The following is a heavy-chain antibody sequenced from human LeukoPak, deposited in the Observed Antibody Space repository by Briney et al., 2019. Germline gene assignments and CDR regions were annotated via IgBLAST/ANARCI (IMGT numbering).Heavy chain of an antibody. CDR3: ARQKSGSYGLFDY. J-gene: IGHJ4*02. Sequence: SETLSLTCTVSGGSISSSSHYWGWIRQPPGKGLEWIGSIYYSGSTYYNPSLKSRVTISVDTPKNQFSLKLSSVTAADTSVYYCARQKSGSYGLFDYWGQGTLVTVSS. CDR2: IYYSGST. D-gene: IGHD1-26*01. V-gene: IGHV4-39*01. CDR1: GGSISSSSHY.